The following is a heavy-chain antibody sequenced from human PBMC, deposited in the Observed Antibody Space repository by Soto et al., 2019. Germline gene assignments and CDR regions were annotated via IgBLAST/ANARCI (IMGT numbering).Heavy chain of an antibody. CDR2: ISGSGGNS. D-gene: IGHD1-7*01. J-gene: IGHJ4*02. Sequence: EVQLLESGGGLVQPGGSLRISCAGSGFTFSSYAMTWVRQAPGKGLEWVATISGSGGNSYYADSVRGRFTVSRDNSKNTLYRQMNNLRAEDTAVYSCAKDHYMFMEIQVTKTAWDSWGQGTLVSVSS. CDR1: GFTFSSYA. CDR3: AKDHYMFMEIQVTKTAWDS. V-gene: IGHV3-23*01.